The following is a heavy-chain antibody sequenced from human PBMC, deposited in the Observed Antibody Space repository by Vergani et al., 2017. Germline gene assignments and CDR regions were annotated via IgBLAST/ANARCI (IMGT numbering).Heavy chain of an antibody. CDR2: IWYDGSNK. D-gene: IGHD2-15*01. J-gene: IGHJ5*02. Sequence: QVQLVESGGGVVQPGRSLRLSCAASGFTFSSYGMHWVRQAPGKGLEWVAVIWYDGSNKYYADSVKGRFTISRDNSKNSLYLQMNSLRAEDTAVYYCAREWVGFCSGGSCYAGWFDPWGQGTLVTVSS. CDR1: GFTFSSYG. CDR3: AREWVGFCSGGSCYAGWFDP. V-gene: IGHV3-33*01.